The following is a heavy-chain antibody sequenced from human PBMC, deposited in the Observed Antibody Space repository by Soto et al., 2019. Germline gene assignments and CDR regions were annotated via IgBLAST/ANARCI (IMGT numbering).Heavy chain of an antibody. CDR2: ISSSSSYI. CDR3: ARDASDYTSYYCYGMDV. V-gene: IGHV3-21*01. Sequence: EVQLVESGGGLVKPGGSLRLSCAASGFTFSSYSMNWVRQAPGKGLEWVSSISSSSSYIYYADSVKGRFTISRDNAKNSLYLQMNSLRAEDTAVYYCARDASDYTSYYCYGMDVWGQGTTVTVSS. CDR1: GFTFSSYS. J-gene: IGHJ6*02. D-gene: IGHD4-17*01.